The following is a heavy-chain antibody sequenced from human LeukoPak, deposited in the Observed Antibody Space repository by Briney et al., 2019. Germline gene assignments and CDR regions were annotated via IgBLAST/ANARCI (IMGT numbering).Heavy chain of an antibody. CDR1: GFTFSIYA. V-gene: IGHV3-23*01. CDR3: AKVSSSGYSYYFDY. CDR2: ISGSGGST. J-gene: IGHJ4*02. Sequence: GGSLRLSCAASGFTFSIYAMSWVRQAPGKGLEWVSAISGSGGSTYYADSVKGRFTITRDNSKNTLYLQMNSLRAEDTAVYYCAKVSSSGYSYYFDYWGQGTLVTVSS. D-gene: IGHD3-22*01.